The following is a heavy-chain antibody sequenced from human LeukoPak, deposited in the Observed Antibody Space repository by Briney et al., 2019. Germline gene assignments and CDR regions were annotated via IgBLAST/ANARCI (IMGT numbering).Heavy chain of an antibody. D-gene: IGHD3-3*01. CDR2: INHSGST. V-gene: IGHV4-34*01. CDR3: ARVDTNYDFWSGYSTTFDY. J-gene: IGHJ4*02. Sequence: SETLSLTCAVYGGSFSGYYWSWIRQPPGKGLEWIGEINHSGSTNYNPSLKSRVTISVDTSKNQFSLKLSSVTAADTAVYYCARVDTNYDFWSGYSTTFDYWGQGTLVTVSS. CDR1: GGSFSGYY.